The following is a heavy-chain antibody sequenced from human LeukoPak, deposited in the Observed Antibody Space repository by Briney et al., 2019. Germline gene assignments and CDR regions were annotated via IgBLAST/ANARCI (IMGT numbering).Heavy chain of an antibody. CDR1: GFTFSSYS. D-gene: IGHD3-22*01. J-gene: IGHJ4*02. CDR3: ARYRGSGYYYADY. Sequence: GGSLRLSCAASGFTFSSYSMNWVRQAPGKGLEWVSSISSSSSYIYYADSVEGRFTISRDNAKNSLYLQMNSLRAEDTAVYYCARYRGSGYYYADYWGQGTLVTVSS. CDR2: ISSSSSYI. V-gene: IGHV3-21*01.